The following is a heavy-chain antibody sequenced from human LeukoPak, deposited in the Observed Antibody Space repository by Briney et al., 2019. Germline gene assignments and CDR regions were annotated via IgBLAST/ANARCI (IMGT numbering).Heavy chain of an antibody. D-gene: IGHD3-9*01. Sequence: ASVKVSCKASGYTFTSYGISWVRQAPGQGLEWMGWISAYNGNTNYAQKLQGRVTMTTDTSTSTAYMELRSLRSDDTAVYYSATGGGGYFDWLSAFDYWGQGTLVTVSS. CDR3: ATGGGGYFDWLSAFDY. V-gene: IGHV1-18*01. CDR2: ISAYNGNT. J-gene: IGHJ4*02. CDR1: GYTFTSYG.